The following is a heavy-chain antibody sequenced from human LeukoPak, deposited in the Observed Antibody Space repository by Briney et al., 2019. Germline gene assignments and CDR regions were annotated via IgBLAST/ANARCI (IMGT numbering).Heavy chain of an antibody. CDR2: ISAYNGNT. CDR1: GYTFTSYG. V-gene: IGHV1-18*01. CDR3: ARVVITIFGVVIGRFDP. D-gene: IGHD3-3*01. J-gene: IGHJ5*02. Sequence: GASVKVSSKASGYTFTSYGISWVRQAPGQGLEWMGWISAYNGNTNYAQKLQGRVTMTTDTSTRTAYTELRSLRPADTAPYYSARVVITIFGVVIGRFDPWGQGTLVTVSS.